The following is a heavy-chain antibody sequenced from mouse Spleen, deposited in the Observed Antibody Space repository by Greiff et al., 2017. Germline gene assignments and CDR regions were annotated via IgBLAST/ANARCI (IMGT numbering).Heavy chain of an antibody. CDR1: GYTFTSYT. V-gene: IGHV1-4*01. CDR2: INPSSGYT. Sequence: QVQLQQSGAELARPGASVKMSCKASGYTFTSYTMHWVKQRPGQGLEWIGYINPSSGYTKYNQKFKDKATLTADKSSSTAYMQLSSLTSEDSAVYYCARDGNYYAMDYWGQGTSVTVSS. J-gene: IGHJ4*01. D-gene: IGHD2-1*01. CDR3: ARDGNYYAMDY.